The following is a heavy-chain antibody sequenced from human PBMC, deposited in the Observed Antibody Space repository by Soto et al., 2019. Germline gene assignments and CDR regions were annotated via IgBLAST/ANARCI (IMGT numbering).Heavy chain of an antibody. CDR1: GFSFTGYY. CDR2: INAHSGGT. CDR3: AKDLTRQLAYWLDP. V-gene: IGHV1-2*02. J-gene: IGHJ5*02. D-gene: IGHD6-6*01. Sequence: ASVKVSCKASGFSFTGYYIHWLRQAPGQGLEWMGWINAHSGGTEYAQKFQGRVTLTRDTSISTAYMTLSSLRSDDTAIYYCAKDLTRQLAYWLDPWGQGTQVTVSA.